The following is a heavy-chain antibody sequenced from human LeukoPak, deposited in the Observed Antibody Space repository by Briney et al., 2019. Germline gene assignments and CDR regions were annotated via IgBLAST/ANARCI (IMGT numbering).Heavy chain of an antibody. Sequence: PGGSLRLSCAASGFTFSTYWMTWVSQAPGKGLEWVANIKPDGGKKNYVDSVRGRFTISRDNANNLLYLQMNSLRAEDTAVYYCATPLDYYDSSGYHQGGDWGQGTLVTVSS. CDR2: IKPDGGKK. D-gene: IGHD3-22*01. J-gene: IGHJ4*02. CDR1: GFTFSTYW. CDR3: ATPLDYYDSSGYHQGGD. V-gene: IGHV3-7*03.